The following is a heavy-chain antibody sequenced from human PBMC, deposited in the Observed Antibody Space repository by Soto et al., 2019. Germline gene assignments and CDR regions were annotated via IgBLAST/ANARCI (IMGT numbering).Heavy chain of an antibody. Sequence: QLQLQESGPGLVKLSETLSLTCTVSGGSISTSSYSWSWIRQPPGKGLELIGTFYYSGSTYYNSSLKSRVTISVDTSKHQSSLQLSSVTAADAAVYYCVRLCPTNYYGSGIGWFDPWGQGTLVTVSS. V-gene: IGHV4-39*01. J-gene: IGHJ5*02. CDR3: VRLCPTNYYGSGIGWFDP. CDR2: FYYSGST. D-gene: IGHD3-10*01. CDR1: GGSISTSSYS.